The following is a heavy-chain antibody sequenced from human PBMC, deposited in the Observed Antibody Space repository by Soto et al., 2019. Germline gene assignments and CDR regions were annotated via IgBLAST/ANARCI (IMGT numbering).Heavy chain of an antibody. D-gene: IGHD3-10*01. CDR1: GHLFNNHW. CDR2: IFTRDSET. V-gene: IGHV5-51*01. Sequence: PXVSVKISFQCPGHLFNNHWIGWVRQTPGKGLEWMGLIFTRDSETKTSPSFQGHVSFSVDNSINTVYLQWTSLKTTDTGIYFCARGYFDSGHGYDLWGQGTLVTVPS. J-gene: IGHJ5*02. CDR3: ARGYFDSGHGYDL.